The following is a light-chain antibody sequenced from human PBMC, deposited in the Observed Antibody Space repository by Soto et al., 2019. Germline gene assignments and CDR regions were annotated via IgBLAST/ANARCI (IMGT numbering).Light chain of an antibody. Sequence: QSVRNQPASVSGSPGQSITISCSGTSSDVGAYNLVSWYQQYPGKAPQLMIYEVATRPSGVSNRFSASKSGNTASLTISGLQAEDEAEYYCSSYAGSGEVFGTG. CDR1: SSDVGAYNL. V-gene: IGLV2-23*02. J-gene: IGLJ1*01. CDR2: EVA. CDR3: SSYAGSGEV.